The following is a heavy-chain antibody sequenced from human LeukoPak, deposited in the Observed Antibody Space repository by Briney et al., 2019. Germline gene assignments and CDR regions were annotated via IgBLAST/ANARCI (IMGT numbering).Heavy chain of an antibody. J-gene: IGHJ4*02. CDR3: AREVWGSSFDS. CDR2: ISNDGSSI. Sequence: GGSLRLSCVASGFPFSSYRMHWVRQAPGEGLEWGAFISNDGSSIYYADSVKGRFTISRDNSKSTLYLQMNSLRAEDTAVYYCAREVWGSSFDSWGQGTLVTVSS. CDR1: GFPFSSYR. D-gene: IGHD3-16*01. V-gene: IGHV3-30-3*01.